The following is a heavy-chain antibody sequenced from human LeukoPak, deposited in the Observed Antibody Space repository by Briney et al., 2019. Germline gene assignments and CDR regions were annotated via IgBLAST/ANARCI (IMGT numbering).Heavy chain of an antibody. CDR2: ISSSSSYI. Sequence: GGSLRLSCAASGFPFSSYSMNWVRHAPGKGLEWVSSISSSSSYIYYADSVKGRFTISRDNAKNSLYLQMNSLRAEDTAVYYCARTAVAGTRSSLDYWGQGTLVTVSS. J-gene: IGHJ4*02. CDR3: ARTAVAGTRSSLDY. CDR1: GFPFSSYS. D-gene: IGHD6-19*01. V-gene: IGHV3-21*01.